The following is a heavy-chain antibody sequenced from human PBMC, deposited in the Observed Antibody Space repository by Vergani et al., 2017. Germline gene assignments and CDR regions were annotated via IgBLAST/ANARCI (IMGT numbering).Heavy chain of an antibody. CDR1: GFTFSSYA. CDR2: ISGSGGST. J-gene: IGHJ4*02. D-gene: IGHD3-10*01. V-gene: IGHV3-23*01. Sequence: EVQLLESGGGLVQPGGSLRLSCAASGFTFSSYALSWVRQAPGKGLEWVSAISGSGGSTYYADSGKGRFTLSRDNSKNTLYLQMNSLRAEDTAVYYCAKEMIGRFGEFGGGYWGQGTLVTVSS. CDR3: AKEMIGRFGEFGGGY.